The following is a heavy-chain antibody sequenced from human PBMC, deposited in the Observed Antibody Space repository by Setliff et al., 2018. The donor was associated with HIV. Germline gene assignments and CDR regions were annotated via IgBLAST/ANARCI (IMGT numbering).Heavy chain of an antibody. V-gene: IGHV1-2*05. J-gene: IGHJ3*02. D-gene: IGHD3-22*01. Sequence: ASVKVSCKASGYTFTDYYIHWVRQAPGQGLEWMERINPNSGGTNYAHKFQGRVTMTRDTSIITAYMELSSLRSDDTVMSYCARQTRTYYYDSSGYSTAFDIWGQGTMVTVSS. CDR3: ARQTRTYYYDSSGYSTAFDI. CDR1: GYTFTDYY. CDR2: INPNSGGT.